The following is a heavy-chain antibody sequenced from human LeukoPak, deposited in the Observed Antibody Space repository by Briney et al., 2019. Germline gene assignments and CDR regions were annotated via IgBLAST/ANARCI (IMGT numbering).Heavy chain of an antibody. Sequence: SETLSLTCTVSGDSISSGDYYWNWLPQPAGKRLEWIGRTSGTPNYNPSFRGRLTISIDTSKNQFSLHLRSVTAAETGIYYCARGPYWGQGTLVTVSS. CDR1: GDSISSGDYY. V-gene: IGHV4-61*02. CDR2: TSGTP. J-gene: IGHJ4*02. CDR3: ARGPY.